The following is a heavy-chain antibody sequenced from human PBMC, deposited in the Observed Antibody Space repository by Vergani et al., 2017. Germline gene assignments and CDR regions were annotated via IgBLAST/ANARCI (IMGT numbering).Heavy chain of an antibody. CDR3: ARHTTYTDS. Sequence: EVALVQSGPEMRKPGESLKISCKGSEYSFGNYWIGWVRQMPGKGLEWMGIIYPADSDTRYSPSFQGQVTSSADKSIRTAFLQWDSLKASDTALYYCARHTTYTDSWGQGTLVTVSS. V-gene: IGHV5-51*01. D-gene: IGHD1-1*01. J-gene: IGHJ4*02. CDR2: IYPADSDT. CDR1: EYSFGNYW.